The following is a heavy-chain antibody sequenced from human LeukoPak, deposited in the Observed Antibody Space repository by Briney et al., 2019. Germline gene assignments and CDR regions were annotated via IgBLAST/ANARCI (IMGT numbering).Heavy chain of an antibody. V-gene: IGHV1-2*02. CDR1: GYTFTDYY. D-gene: IGHD6-13*01. CDR2: IDPNTGGT. J-gene: IGHJ4*02. CDR3: ARVVAGVGAAFDY. Sequence: ASVKVSCKASGYTFTDYYMHWVRQAPGQGLEWMGWIDPNTGGTNYAQKFQDRVTMTGDTSISTAYMELNRLRSDDTAVYYCARVVAGVGAAFDYWGQGTLATVSS.